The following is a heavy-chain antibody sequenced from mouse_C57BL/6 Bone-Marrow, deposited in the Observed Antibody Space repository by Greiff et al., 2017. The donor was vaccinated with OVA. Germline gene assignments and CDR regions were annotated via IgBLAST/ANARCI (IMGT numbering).Heavy chain of an antibody. Sequence: VQLQQPGAELVMPGASVKLSCKASGYTFTSYWMHWVKQRPGHGLEWIGEIDPSDSYTNYNQKFKGKFTLTVDKSASTAYMKLSSLTSEYSAVYYCARNNYYGSSLLAYWGQGTLVTVSA. CDR3: ARNNYYGSSLLAY. V-gene: IGHV1-69*01. D-gene: IGHD1-1*01. J-gene: IGHJ3*01. CDR2: IDPSDSYT. CDR1: GYTFTSYW.